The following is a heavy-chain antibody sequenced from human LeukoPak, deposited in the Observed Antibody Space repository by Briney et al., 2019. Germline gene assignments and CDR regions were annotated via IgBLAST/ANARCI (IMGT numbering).Heavy chain of an antibody. CDR1: GGSISSYY. Sequence: PSETLSLTCTVSGGSISSYYWSWLRPPPGKGLVGIGFIYYSGNTDYNPSLKSRVTISVDTSKNQFSLKLSSVTAADTAIYFCARQYCSRSICYQAFDPWGQGTLVTVSS. D-gene: IGHD2-15*01. J-gene: IGHJ5*02. CDR3: ARQYCSRSICYQAFDP. CDR2: IYYSGNT. V-gene: IGHV4-59*08.